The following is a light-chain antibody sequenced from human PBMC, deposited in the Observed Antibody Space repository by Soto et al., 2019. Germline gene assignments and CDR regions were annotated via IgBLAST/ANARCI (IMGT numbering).Light chain of an antibody. Sequence: QAVVTQEPSLTVSPGGTVTLTCTSSTGAVTSENYPNWFQQKRGQAPRALIFSTSNKHSGTPARFSGSLLGGKAALTLAGVQPEDEADYYCLLVHGGSEGVFGGGTKLTVL. J-gene: IGLJ2*01. CDR3: LLVHGGSEGV. V-gene: IGLV7-43*01. CDR1: TGAVTSENY. CDR2: STS.